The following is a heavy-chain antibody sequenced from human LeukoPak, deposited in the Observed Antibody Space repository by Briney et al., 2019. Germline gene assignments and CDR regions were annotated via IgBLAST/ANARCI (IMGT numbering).Heavy chain of an antibody. CDR1: GFTFSSYW. J-gene: IGHJ2*01. Sequence: GGSLRLSCAASGFTFSSYWMSWVRQAPGKGLEWVANIKQDGSEKYYVDSVKGRFTISRDNAKNSLYLQMNSLRAEDTAVYYCARHRCSSTSCYILDFDLWGRGTLVTVSS. V-gene: IGHV3-7*01. CDR3: ARHRCSSTSCYILDFDL. CDR2: IKQDGSEK. D-gene: IGHD2-2*02.